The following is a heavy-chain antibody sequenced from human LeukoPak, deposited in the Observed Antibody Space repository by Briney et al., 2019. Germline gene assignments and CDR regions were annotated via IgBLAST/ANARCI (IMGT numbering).Heavy chain of an antibody. CDR2: VNHSGSA. CDR3: ARSPRYCSGGSCYFLHY. J-gene: IGHJ4*02. CDR1: GGSLSAYY. Sequence: PSETLSLTCAVYGGSLSAYYWSWIRQPAGKGLEWIGEVNHSGSANYNPSLKSRVTMSVDTSKNQFSLKLSSVTAADTAVYYCARSPRYCSGGSCYFLHYWGQGTLVTVSS. D-gene: IGHD2-15*01. V-gene: IGHV4-34*01.